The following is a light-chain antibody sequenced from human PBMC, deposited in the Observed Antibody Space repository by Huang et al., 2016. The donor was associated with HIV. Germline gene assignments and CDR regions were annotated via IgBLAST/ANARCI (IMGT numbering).Light chain of an antibody. Sequence: EIVMTQSPATLSLSPGERATLSCRATHSVSFDLAWDQQRGGHAPRLLIYGASTRATGIPARCSGSGSGTEFTLTISSLQSEEFAVYYCQQYNNWPWTFGQGTKVEIE. CDR2: GAS. V-gene: IGKV3-15*01. J-gene: IGKJ1*01. CDR3: QQYNNWPWT. CDR1: HSVSFD.